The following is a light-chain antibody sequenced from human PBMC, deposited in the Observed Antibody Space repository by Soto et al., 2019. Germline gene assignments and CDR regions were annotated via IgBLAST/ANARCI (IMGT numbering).Light chain of an antibody. CDR3: ETWDSDTHTV. J-gene: IGLJ3*02. CDR1: SGHSSYI. V-gene: IGLV4-60*02. CDR2: LEGSGSY. Sequence: QSVLTQSSSASASLGSSVKLTCTLSSGHSSYIIAWHQQQPGKAPRYLMKLEGSGSYNEGSGVPDRFSGSSSGADRYLPISNLPFEDEADYYCETWDSDTHTVVGGGTKLTVL.